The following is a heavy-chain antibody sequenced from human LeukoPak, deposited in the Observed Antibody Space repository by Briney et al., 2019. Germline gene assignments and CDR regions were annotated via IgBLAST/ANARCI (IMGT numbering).Heavy chain of an antibody. J-gene: IGHJ5*02. CDR1: GGSISSGGYY. D-gene: IGHD3/OR15-3a*01. V-gene: IGHV4-31*03. CDR2: IYYSGST. CDR3: ARSQLIFQYNWFDP. Sequence: SETLSLTCTVSGGSISSGGYYWSWIRQHPGKGLEWIGYIYYSGSTYYNPSLKSRVTISVDTSKNQFSLKLSSVTAADTAVYYCARSQLIFQYNWFDPWGQGTLVTVSS.